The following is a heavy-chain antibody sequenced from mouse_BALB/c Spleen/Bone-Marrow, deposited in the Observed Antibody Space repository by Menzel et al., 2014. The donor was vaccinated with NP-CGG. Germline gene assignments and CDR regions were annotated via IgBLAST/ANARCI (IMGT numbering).Heavy chain of an antibody. D-gene: IGHD1-1*01. CDR3: ARAYYFGSSYYVMDY. CDR2: IDPANGNT. V-gene: IGHV14-3*02. J-gene: IGHJ4*01. Sequence: EVQLQQSGTELVKPGASVKLSCTASGFNIKDTYMHWVKQRPEQGLEWIGRIDPANGNTRYDPKFQGKATITADTSSNTAYLQLTGLTSEDTAVYYCARAYYFGSSYYVMDYWGQGTSVTVSS. CDR1: GFNIKDTY.